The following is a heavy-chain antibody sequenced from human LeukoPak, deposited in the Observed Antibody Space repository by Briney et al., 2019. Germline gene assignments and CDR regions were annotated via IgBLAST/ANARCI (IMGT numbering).Heavy chain of an antibody. V-gene: IGHV3-23*01. CDR2: ISGSGGST. CDR3: AKGAPVGYEKRWLQLPLDY. CDR1: GFTFSSYA. D-gene: IGHD5-24*01. J-gene: IGHJ4*02. Sequence: GGSLRLSCAASGFTFSSYAMSWVRQAPGKGLEWVSAISGSGGSTYYADSVKGRFTISRDNSKNTPYLQMNGLRAEDTAVYYCAKGAPVGYEKRWLQLPLDYWGQGTLVTVSS.